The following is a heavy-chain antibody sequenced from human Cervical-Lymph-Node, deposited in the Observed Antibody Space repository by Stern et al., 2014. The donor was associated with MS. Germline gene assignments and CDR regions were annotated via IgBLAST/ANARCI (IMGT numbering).Heavy chain of an antibody. J-gene: IGHJ5*02. D-gene: IGHD1-26*01. V-gene: IGHV1-2*06. Sequence: VQLVESGAEVKKPGASVKVSCKTSGYSFIDYYMHWVRQAPGQGLEWMGRINPNSGGTNYPQKFQDRVTLTRDTSISTVYMELSRLRSDDTAVYYCARGYRGTSNWFYPWGQGTLVTVSS. CDR3: ARGYRGTSNWFYP. CDR1: GYSFIDYY. CDR2: INPNSGGT.